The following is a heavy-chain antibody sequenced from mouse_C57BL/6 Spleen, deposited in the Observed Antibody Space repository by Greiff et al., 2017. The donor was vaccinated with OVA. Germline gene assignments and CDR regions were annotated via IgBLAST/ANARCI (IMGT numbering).Heavy chain of an antibody. Sequence: VQLQQLGPELVKLGPPVRLSAKPPGYPFPSYWWPWLKQRPGQGLEWFGMFHHNSSSNNYNEKYKSKDTLTVDKSSSTAYMQHSSLTSEDSAVYYCARDYYGSSYGFAYWGKGTLVTVSA. V-gene: IGHV1-64*01. J-gene: IGHJ3*01. CDR3: ARDYYGSSYGFAY. CDR1: GYPFPSYW. D-gene: IGHD1-1*01. CDR2: FHHNSSSN.